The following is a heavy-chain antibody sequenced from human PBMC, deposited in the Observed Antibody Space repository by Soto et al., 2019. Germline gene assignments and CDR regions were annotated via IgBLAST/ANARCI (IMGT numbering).Heavy chain of an antibody. D-gene: IGHD5-12*01. J-gene: IGHJ3*02. Sequence: GGSLRLSCAASGFTFSSYSMNWVRQAPGKGLEWVSYISSSSSTIYYAGSVKGRFTISRDNAKNSLYLQMNSLRAEDTAVYYCARGGIGDIVATIDDAFDIWGQGTMVTVSS. CDR2: ISSSSSTI. CDR3: ARGGIGDIVATIDDAFDI. CDR1: GFTFSSYS. V-gene: IGHV3-48*04.